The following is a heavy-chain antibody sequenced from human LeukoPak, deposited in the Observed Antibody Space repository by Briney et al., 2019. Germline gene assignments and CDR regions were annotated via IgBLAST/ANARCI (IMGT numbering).Heavy chain of an antibody. V-gene: IGHV4-30-4*08. CDR2: IYNSGST. D-gene: IGHD6-6*01. J-gene: IGHJ4*02. CDR1: GGSISSGDYY. CDR3: ARDGGASSRNFDY. Sequence: SETLSLTCTVSGGSISSGDYYWHWIRQPPGKGLEWIGYIYNSGSTYYNPSLKSRVTISVDTSKNQFSLKLSSVTAADTAVYYCARDGGASSRNFDYWGQGTRVTVSS.